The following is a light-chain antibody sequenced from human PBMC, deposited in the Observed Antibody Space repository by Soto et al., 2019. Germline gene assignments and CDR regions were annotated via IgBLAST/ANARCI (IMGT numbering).Light chain of an antibody. V-gene: IGKV1-39*01. CDR2: AAY. J-gene: IGKJ1*01. CDR1: QRISTH. Sequence: DIQMTQSPSSLSASVGDRFTITCRASQRISTHLNWYQQKPGKAPNLLIYAAYNLQSGLPSRFSGSGSGTDFTLTISSLQPEDFATYYCQQSYSTPRTFGQGTKVDI. CDR3: QQSYSTPRT.